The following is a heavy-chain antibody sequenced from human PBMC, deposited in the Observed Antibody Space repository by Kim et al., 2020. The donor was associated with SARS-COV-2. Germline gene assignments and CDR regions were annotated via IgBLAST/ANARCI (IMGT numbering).Heavy chain of an antibody. V-gene: IGHV3-11*06. Sequence: KGRFTISRDNAKNSLYLQMNSLRAEDTAVYYCARDLADDSSGYYIDGMDVWGQGTTVTVSS. D-gene: IGHD3-22*01. J-gene: IGHJ6*02. CDR3: ARDLADDSSGYYIDGMDV.